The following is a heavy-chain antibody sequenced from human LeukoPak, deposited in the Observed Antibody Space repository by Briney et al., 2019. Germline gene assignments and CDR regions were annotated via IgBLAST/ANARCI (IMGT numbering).Heavy chain of an antibody. V-gene: IGHV4-61*01. CDR2: VFYTGST. CDR1: GGSISSGNYY. J-gene: IGHJ4*02. CDR3: ARTRSGYSTLGY. Sequence: SETLSLTCTVSGGSISSGNYYWRWIRQPPGGGLEWIGYVFYTGSTNYNPSLKSRVTISVDTSRNQSSLKLTSVTAADTAVYYCARTRSGYSTLGYWGQGTLVTVSS. D-gene: IGHD1-26*01.